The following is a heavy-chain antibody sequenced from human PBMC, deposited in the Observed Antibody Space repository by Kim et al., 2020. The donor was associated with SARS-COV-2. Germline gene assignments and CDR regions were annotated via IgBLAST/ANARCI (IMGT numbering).Heavy chain of an antibody. D-gene: IGHD3-22*01. CDR1: GFTFSSYG. J-gene: IGHJ6*02. CDR2: ISYDGSNK. CDR3: AKEAVITLHRYYYYYYGMDV. V-gene: IGHV3-30*18. Sequence: GGSLRLSCAASGFTFSSYGMHWVRQAPGKGLEWVAVISYDGSNKYYADSVKGRFTISRDNSKNTLYLQMNSLRAEDTAVYYCAKEAVITLHRYYYYYYGMDVWGQGTTVTVSS.